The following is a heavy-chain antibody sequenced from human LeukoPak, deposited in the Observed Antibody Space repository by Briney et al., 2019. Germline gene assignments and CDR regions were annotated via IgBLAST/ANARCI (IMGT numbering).Heavy chain of an antibody. CDR1: GFTFSSYS. V-gene: IGHV3-21*01. D-gene: IGHD2-2*01. Sequence: GGSLRPSCAASGFTFSSYSMNWVRQAPGKGLEWVSSISSSSSYIYYADSVKGRFTISRDNAKNSLYLQMNSLRAEDTAVYYCARHCSSTSCSPRDAFDIWGQGTMDTVSS. J-gene: IGHJ3*02. CDR2: ISSSSSYI. CDR3: ARHCSSTSCSPRDAFDI.